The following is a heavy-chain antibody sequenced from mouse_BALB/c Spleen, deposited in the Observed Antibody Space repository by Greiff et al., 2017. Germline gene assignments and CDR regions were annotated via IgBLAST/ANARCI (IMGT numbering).Heavy chain of an antibody. V-gene: IGHV1-82*01. CDR2: IYPGDGDT. CDR3: ARPYYYGSSPWFAY. D-gene: IGHD1-1*01. Sequence: VKQRPGQVLEWIGRIYPGDGDTNYNVKFKGKATLTADKSSSTAYMQLSSLTSVDSAVYFCARPYYYGSSPWFAYWGQGTLVTVSA. J-gene: IGHJ3*01.